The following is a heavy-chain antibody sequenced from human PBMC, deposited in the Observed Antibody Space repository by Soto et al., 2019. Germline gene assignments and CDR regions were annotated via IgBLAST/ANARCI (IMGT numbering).Heavy chain of an antibody. V-gene: IGHV4-61*01. J-gene: IGHJ5*02. Sequence: SETLSLTCTVSGFSVNNGNYYWSWIGQPPGKELEWIGYVYYTGSTYSNPALKSRLALTIDTYKTQFSLNLTSVTAADTAVYYCVRHLRMVRGRSLLLHWFDPWGQGALGTVSS. CDR2: VYYTGST. CDR3: VRHLRMVRGRSLLLHWFDP. CDR1: GFSVNNGNYY. D-gene: IGHD2-8*01.